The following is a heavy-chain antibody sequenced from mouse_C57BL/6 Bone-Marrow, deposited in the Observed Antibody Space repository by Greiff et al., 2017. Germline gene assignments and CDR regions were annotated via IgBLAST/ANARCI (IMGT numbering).Heavy chain of an antibody. V-gene: IGHV1-69*01. CDR1: GYTFTSYW. J-gene: IGHJ1*01. Sequence: QVQLQQPGAELVMPGASVKLSCKASGYTFTSYWMHWVKQRPGQGLEWIGEIDPSDSYTNYNQKFKGKSTVTVDKSSSTAYMQLSSLTSEDSAVYYCASGESSYRYWYFDVWGSGTAVTVSS. D-gene: IGHD1-1*01. CDR2: IDPSDSYT. CDR3: ASGESSYRYWYFDV.